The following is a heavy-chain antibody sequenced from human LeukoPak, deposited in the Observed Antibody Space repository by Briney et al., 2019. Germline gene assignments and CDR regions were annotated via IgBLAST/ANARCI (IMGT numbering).Heavy chain of an antibody. V-gene: IGHV4-39*07. Sequence: SETLSLTCTVSRGSISSSSYYWGWIRQPPGKGLEWIGSIYYSGSTYYNPSLKSRVTISVDTSKNQFSLKLSSVTAADTAVYYCARDSGYYDCKVDIWGQGTMVTVSS. CDR3: ARDSGYYDCKVDI. D-gene: IGHD3-22*01. CDR2: IYYSGST. J-gene: IGHJ3*02. CDR1: RGSISSSSYY.